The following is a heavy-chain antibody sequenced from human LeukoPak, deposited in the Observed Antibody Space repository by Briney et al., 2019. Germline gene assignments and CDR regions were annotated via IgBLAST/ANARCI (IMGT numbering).Heavy chain of an antibody. CDR1: GFTFSDYY. Sequence: GGSLRLSCAASGFTFSDYYMSWIRQAPGKGLEWVSYIGSSGSTIYYADSVKGRFTISRDNAKNSLYLQMNSLRAEDTAVYYCTTGTWIQLWLPDYWGQGTLVTVSS. CDR3: TTGTWIQLWLPDY. J-gene: IGHJ4*02. CDR2: IGSSGSTI. V-gene: IGHV3-11*01. D-gene: IGHD5-18*01.